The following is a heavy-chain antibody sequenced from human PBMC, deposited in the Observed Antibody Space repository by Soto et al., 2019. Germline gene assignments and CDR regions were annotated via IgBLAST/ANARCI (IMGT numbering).Heavy chain of an antibody. D-gene: IGHD3-22*01. Sequence: SETLSLTCTVSDGSISSSSYYWGWIRQPPGKGLEWIGSIYYSGSTYYNPSLKSRVTISVDTSKNQFSLKLSSVTAADTAVYYCARHGLHYYDSSGYSNWFDPWGQGTLVTVSS. J-gene: IGHJ5*02. CDR2: IYYSGST. CDR3: ARHGLHYYDSSGYSNWFDP. CDR1: DGSISSSSYY. V-gene: IGHV4-39*01.